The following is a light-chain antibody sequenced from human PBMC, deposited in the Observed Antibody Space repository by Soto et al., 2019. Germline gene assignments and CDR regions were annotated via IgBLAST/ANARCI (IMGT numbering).Light chain of an antibody. CDR3: QQYSVYPRT. CDR2: KAS. V-gene: IGKV1-5*03. J-gene: IGKJ1*01. Sequence: DIQMTQSPSTLSASVGDRVTITCRANQSISNWLAWYQQKPGKAPKLLIYKASTLESGVPSRFSGSGSGTEFTLTISSLQPDDFATYYCQQYSVYPRTFGQGTKVEIK. CDR1: QSISNW.